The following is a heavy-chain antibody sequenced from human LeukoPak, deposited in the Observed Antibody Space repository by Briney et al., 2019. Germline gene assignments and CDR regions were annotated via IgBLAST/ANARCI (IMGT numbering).Heavy chain of an antibody. V-gene: IGHV4-39*01. Sequence: SETLSLTCTVSGGSISSSSYYWGWIRQPPGKGLEWIGSIYYSGSTYYNPSLKSRVTISVDTSKNQFSLKLSSVTAADTAVYYCARGSRGYSYGWGQGTLVTASS. D-gene: IGHD5-18*01. CDR3: ARGSRGYSYG. CDR1: GGSISSSSYY. J-gene: IGHJ4*02. CDR2: IYYSGST.